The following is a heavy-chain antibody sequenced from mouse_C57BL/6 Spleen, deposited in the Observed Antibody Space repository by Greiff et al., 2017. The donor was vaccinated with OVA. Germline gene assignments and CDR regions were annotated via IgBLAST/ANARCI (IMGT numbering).Heavy chain of an antibody. V-gene: IGHV1-52*01. Sequence: QVQLKQPGAELVRPGSSVKLSCKASGYTFTSYWMHWVKQRPIQGLEWIGNIDPSDSETHYNQKFKDKATLTVDKSSSTAYMQLSSLTSEDSAVYYCARSNGYDVAWFAYWGQGTLVTVSA. J-gene: IGHJ3*01. CDR1: GYTFTSYW. CDR3: ARSNGYDVAWFAY. CDR2: IDPSDSET. D-gene: IGHD2-2*01.